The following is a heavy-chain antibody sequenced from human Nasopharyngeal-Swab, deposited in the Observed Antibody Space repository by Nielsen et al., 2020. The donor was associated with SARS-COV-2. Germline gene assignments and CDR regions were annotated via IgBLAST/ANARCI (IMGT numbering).Heavy chain of an antibody. CDR3: ARDQTGYSYGSRGMDV. D-gene: IGHD5-18*01. CDR1: GASISSYY. J-gene: IGHJ6*02. Sequence: SETLSLTCTVSGASISSYYWSWIRQPPGKGLEWIGYIYYSGSTNYNPSLKSRVTISVDTSKNQFSLKLSSVTAADTAVYYCARDQTGYSYGSRGMDVWGQGTTVTVSS. V-gene: IGHV4-59*01. CDR2: IYYSGST.